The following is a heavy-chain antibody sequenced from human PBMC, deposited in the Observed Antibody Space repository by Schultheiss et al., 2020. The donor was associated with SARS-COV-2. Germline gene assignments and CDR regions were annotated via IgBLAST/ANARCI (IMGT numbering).Heavy chain of an antibody. CDR2: ISNDGTYK. CDR1: GFTFSRNA. CDR3: ARDGGFCSSASCQNRGYFYYMDV. Sequence: GGSLRLSCAASGFTFSRNAVNWVRQAPGKGLEWVALISNDGTYKSYADSVKGRFTISRDSSKNTMFLQMNSLRPEDTPVFYCARDGGFCSSASCQNRGYFYYMDVWGRGTTVTVAS. D-gene: IGHD2-2*01. V-gene: IGHV3-30*04. J-gene: IGHJ6*03.